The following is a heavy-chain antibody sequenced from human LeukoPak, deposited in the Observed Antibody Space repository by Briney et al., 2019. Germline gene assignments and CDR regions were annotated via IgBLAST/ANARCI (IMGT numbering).Heavy chain of an antibody. Sequence: HPGGSLRLSYAASRFTFSDSGMHWVRQAPGKGLEWVAFIWDDGSNKYYADSVKGRFTISRDNSMNTLYVQMNSLRAEDTAVYYCARGRGNHPYFDFWGQGTLVTVSS. J-gene: IGHJ4*02. V-gene: IGHV3-33*01. CDR3: ARGRGNHPYFDF. CDR1: RFTFSDSG. D-gene: IGHD1-14*01. CDR2: IWDDGSNK.